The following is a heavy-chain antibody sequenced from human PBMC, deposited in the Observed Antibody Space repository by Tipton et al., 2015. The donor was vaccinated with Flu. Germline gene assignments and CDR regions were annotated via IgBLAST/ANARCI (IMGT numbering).Heavy chain of an antibody. J-gene: IGHJ4*02. CDR2: IYHNGDI. Sequence: LRLSCAVSGYSISRGYYWGWIRQPPGRGLEWIGSIYHNGDIHFNPSLKSRVPISVDTPNNRFSLNLTSVTAADTAVYYCARAEIGDFDYWGQGTLVTVRS. V-gene: IGHV4-38-2*01. CDR1: GYSISRGYY. CDR3: ARAEIGDFDY. D-gene: IGHD2/OR15-2a*01.